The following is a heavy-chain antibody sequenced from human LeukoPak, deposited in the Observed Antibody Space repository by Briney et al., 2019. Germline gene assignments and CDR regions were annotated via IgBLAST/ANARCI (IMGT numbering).Heavy chain of an antibody. CDR1: VDSISSYY. CDR3: ASGCITTSCYGMDV. Sequence: IPSETLSLTCTVSVDSISSYYWSWIRQSPGKGLEWIGYIYYSGSTYYNPSLTSRVTISVDTSKNQFSLKLSSVTAADTAIYYCASGCITTSCYGMDVWGQGTTVTVSS. CDR2: IYYSGST. V-gene: IGHV4-59*12. D-gene: IGHD2-2*01. J-gene: IGHJ6*02.